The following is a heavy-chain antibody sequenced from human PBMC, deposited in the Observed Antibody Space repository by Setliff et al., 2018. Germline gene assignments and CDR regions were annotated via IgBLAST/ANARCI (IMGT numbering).Heavy chain of an antibody. D-gene: IGHD3-22*01. CDR2: VSGSGMTR. Sequence: PGGSLRLSCTASGFTFRKHALAWVRQAPGKGLQWVSSVSGSGMTRDYTDSVKGRFTVSRDSFQNKIHLQMDSLRAEDTGKYFCARADSDSYYPYYFDFWGQGVLVTVSS. J-gene: IGHJ4*02. CDR3: ARADSDSYYPYYFDF. V-gene: IGHV3-23*01. CDR1: GFTFRKHA.